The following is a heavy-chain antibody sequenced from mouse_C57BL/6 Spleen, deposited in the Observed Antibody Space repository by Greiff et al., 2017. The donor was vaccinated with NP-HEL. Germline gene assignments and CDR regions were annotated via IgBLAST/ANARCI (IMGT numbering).Heavy chain of an antibody. CDR2: IWSDGST. Sequence: VQVVESGPGLVAPSQSLSITCTVSGFSLTSYGVHWVRQPPGKGLEWLVVIWSDGSTTYNSALKSRLSISKDNSKSQVFLKMNSLQTDDTAMYYCARQGRSNYYGSSYDYAMDYWGQGTSVTVSS. CDR3: ARQGRSNYYGSSYDYAMDY. J-gene: IGHJ4*01. CDR1: GFSLTSYG. D-gene: IGHD1-1*01. V-gene: IGHV2-6-1*01.